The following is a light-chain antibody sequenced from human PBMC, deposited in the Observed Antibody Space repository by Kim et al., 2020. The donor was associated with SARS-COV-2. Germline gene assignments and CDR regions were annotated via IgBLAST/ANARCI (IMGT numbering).Light chain of an antibody. V-gene: IGKV1-27*01. CDR3: QSITVPPWT. CDR2: AAS. Sequence: ASVGDRVTITCRAGQGISNYLAWYQQKPGKVPKLLIYAASTLKSGVPSRFSGSGSGTDFTLTISSLQPEDVATYYCQSITVPPWTFGQGTKVDIK. CDR1: QGISNY. J-gene: IGKJ1*01.